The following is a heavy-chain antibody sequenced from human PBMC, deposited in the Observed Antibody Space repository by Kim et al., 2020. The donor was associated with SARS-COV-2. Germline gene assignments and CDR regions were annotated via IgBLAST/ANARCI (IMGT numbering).Heavy chain of an antibody. CDR1: GGSISTYY. V-gene: IGHV4-59*08. CDR2: IYFTGST. Sequence: SETLSLTCTVSGGSISTYYWSWIRQPPGKGLEWIGYIYFTGSTNYNPSLKSRVTISVDTSKNQFSLKLTSVTAADTAVYYCARGLLDHGDYHTPLHYWC. CDR3: ARGLLDHGDYHTPLHY. D-gene: IGHD4-17*01. J-gene: IGHJ4*01.